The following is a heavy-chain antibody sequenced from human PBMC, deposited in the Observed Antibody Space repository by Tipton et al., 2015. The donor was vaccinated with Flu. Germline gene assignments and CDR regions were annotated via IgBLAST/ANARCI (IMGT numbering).Heavy chain of an antibody. CDR1: GYSISSGYY. D-gene: IGHD3-22*01. J-gene: IGHJ3*02. V-gene: IGHV4-38-2*02. CDR2: IYHSGST. Sequence: TLSLTCTVSGYSISSGYYWGWIRQPPGKGLEWIGSIYHSGSTYYNPSLESRVTISVDTSKNQFSLKLSSVTAADTAVYYCARALSGYYFYAFDIWGQGTMVTVSS. CDR3: ARALSGYYFYAFDI.